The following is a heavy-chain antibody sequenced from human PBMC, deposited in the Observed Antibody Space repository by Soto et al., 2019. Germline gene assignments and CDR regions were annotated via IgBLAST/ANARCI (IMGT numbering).Heavy chain of an antibody. CDR3: ARETAYDSSGYSGVDY. CDR1: GYTFTGYY. V-gene: IGHV1-2*02. Sequence: ASVKVSCKASGYTFTGYYMHWVRQAPGQGLEWMGWINPNSGGTNYAQKFQGRVTMTRDTSISTAYMELSRLRSDDTAVYYCARETAYDSSGYSGVDYWGQGTLVTVSS. D-gene: IGHD3-22*01. J-gene: IGHJ4*02. CDR2: INPNSGGT.